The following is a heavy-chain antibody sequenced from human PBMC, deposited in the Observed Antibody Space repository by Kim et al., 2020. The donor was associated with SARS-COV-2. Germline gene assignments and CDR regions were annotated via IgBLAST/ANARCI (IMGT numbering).Heavy chain of an antibody. J-gene: IGHJ5*02. CDR1: GYSISSGYY. D-gene: IGHD3-9*01. CDR3: AREYILTSQYNWFDP. CDR2: IYHSGST. Sequence: SETLSLTCTVSGYSISSGYYWGWIRQPPGKGLEWIGSIYHSGSTYYNPSLKSRVTISVDTSKNQFSLKLSSVTAADTAVYYCAREYILTSQYNWFDPWGQGTLVTVSS. V-gene: IGHV4-38-2*02.